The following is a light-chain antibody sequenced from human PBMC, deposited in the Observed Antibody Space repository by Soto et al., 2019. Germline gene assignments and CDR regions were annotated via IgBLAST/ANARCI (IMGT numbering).Light chain of an antibody. CDR1: SSDIGYYDY. J-gene: IGLJ1*01. Sequence: QSALTQPASVSGSPGQSFTISCTGTSSDIGYYDYVSWYQHHSGKAPKLIIYEVNNRPSGVSNRFSGSKSVNTASLTISGLQAEDEADYYCSSHSSSSAYYVFGTGTKVTVL. V-gene: IGLV2-14*01. CDR2: EVN. CDR3: SSHSSSSAYYV.